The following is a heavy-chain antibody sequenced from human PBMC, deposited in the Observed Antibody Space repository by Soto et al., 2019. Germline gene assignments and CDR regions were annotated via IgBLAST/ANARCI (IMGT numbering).Heavy chain of an antibody. CDR1: GFTVNSNY. D-gene: IGHD3-22*01. CDR2: IYSGGST. V-gene: IGHV3-53*01. J-gene: IGHJ4*02. Sequence: GSLRLSCSASGFTVNSNYMSCVRQAPGKGLEWVSVIYSGGSTYYADSVKGRFTISRDNSKNTLYLQMNSLRAEDTAVYYCARDGYYDSSGYYEGSDYWGQGTLVTVSS. CDR3: ARDGYYDSSGYYEGSDY.